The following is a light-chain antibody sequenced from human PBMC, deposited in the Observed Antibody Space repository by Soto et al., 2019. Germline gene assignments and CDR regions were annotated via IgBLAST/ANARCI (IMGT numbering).Light chain of an antibody. Sequence: DSQMTQSPSSLSASVGDRVTITCQASHDITNYLNWYQHKPGKAPKLLIYGASNLETGVPSRFSGSGSGTDFTFTISSLQPEDIATYYCQYCDYLPLFGPGTTVDF. CDR3: QYCDYLPL. V-gene: IGKV1-33*01. CDR2: GAS. J-gene: IGKJ3*01. CDR1: HDITNY.